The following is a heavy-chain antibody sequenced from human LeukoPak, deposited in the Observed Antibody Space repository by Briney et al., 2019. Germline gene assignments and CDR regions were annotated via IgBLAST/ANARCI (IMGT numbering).Heavy chain of an antibody. D-gene: IGHD2-2*02. CDR3: ARVQVVPAAIRYYYMDV. CDR2: IISIFGTA. Sequence: SVKVSCKASGGTFSSSAISWVRQAPGQGLEWMGGIISIFGTANYAQKFQGRVTITTDESTSTAYMELSSLRSEDTAVYYCARVQVVPAAIRYYYMDVWGKGTTVTVSS. J-gene: IGHJ6*03. CDR1: GGTFSSSA. V-gene: IGHV1-69*05.